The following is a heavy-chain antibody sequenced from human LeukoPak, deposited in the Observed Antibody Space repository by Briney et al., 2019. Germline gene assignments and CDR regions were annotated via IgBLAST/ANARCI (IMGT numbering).Heavy chain of an antibody. J-gene: IGHJ4*02. CDR2: ISSSGSTI. D-gene: IGHD3-22*01. Sequence: PGGSLRLSCAASGFTFSDYYMSWIRQAPGKGLEWVSYISSSGSTIYYADSVKGRFTISRDNSKNTLYLQMNSLRAEDTAVYYCAKGGHYDSSGYFGPSGYWGQGTLVTVSS. CDR1: GFTFSDYY. V-gene: IGHV3-11*04. CDR3: AKGGHYDSSGYFGPSGY.